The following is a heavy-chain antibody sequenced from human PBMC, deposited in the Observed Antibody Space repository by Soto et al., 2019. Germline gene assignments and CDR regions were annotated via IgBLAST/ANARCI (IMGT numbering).Heavy chain of an antibody. V-gene: IGHV3-23*01. CDR1: GFTFSSYA. Sequence: EVQLLESGGGLVQPGGSLRLSCAASGFTFSSYAMSWVRQAPGKGLEWVSAISGSGGSTYYADSVKGRFTISRDNSKNTLYLQMTSLRAEDTAVYYCAKDPAPTTVTGVDYWGQGTLVTVSS. J-gene: IGHJ4*02. CDR3: AKDPAPTTVTGVDY. D-gene: IGHD4-17*01. CDR2: ISGSGGST.